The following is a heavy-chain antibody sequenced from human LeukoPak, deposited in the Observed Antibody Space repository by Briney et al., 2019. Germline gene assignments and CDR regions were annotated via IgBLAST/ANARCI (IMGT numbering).Heavy chain of an antibody. CDR1: GGSISSSSYY. J-gene: IGHJ5*02. D-gene: IGHD5-12*01. CDR3: ATYTPRQWLRLDP. V-gene: IGHV4-39*01. CDR2: IYYSGST. Sequence: SETLSLTCTVSGGSISSSSYYWGWIRQPPGKGLEWIGSIYYSGSTYYNPSLKSRVTISVDTSKNQFSLKLSPVTAADTAVYYCATYTPRQWLRLDPWGQGTLVTVSS.